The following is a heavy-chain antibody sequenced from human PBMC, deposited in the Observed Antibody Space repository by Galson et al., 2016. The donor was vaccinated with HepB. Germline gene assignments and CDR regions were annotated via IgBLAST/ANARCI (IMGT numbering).Heavy chain of an antibody. V-gene: IGHV3-23*01. CDR2: ISGSGGST. D-gene: IGHD4-17*01. J-gene: IGHJ6*02. Sequence: SLRLSCAASGFTFSSYAMSWVRQTPGKGLEWVSAISGSGGSTYYADSVKGRFTISRDNSKNTLYLQMNSLRAEDTAVYYCAKDPGRYGDYVFYYYGMDVWGRGTTVTVSS. CDR3: AKDPGRYGDYVFYYYGMDV. CDR1: GFTFSSYA.